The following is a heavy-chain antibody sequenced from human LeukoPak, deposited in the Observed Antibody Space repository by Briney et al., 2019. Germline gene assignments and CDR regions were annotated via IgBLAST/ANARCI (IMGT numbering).Heavy chain of an antibody. V-gene: IGHV1-3*01. CDR3: ARETYDYVWGSYRYQHYGMDV. D-gene: IGHD3-16*02. Sequence: ASVKVSCKASGYTLTSYAMHWVRQAPGQRLEWMGWINAGNGNTKYSQKFQGRVTITRDTSASTAYMELSSLRSEDTAVYYCARETYDYVWGSYRYQHYGMDVWGQGTTVTVSS. J-gene: IGHJ6*02. CDR2: INAGNGNT. CDR1: GYTLTSYA.